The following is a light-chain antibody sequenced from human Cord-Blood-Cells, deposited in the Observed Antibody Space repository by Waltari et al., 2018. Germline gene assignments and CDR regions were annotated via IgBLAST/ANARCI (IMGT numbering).Light chain of an antibody. CDR2: EVS. CDR3: CSYAGSSTYV. V-gene: IGLV2-23*02. CDR1: SSDVGSYNL. Sequence: QSALTQPASVSGSPGQSITISCTGTSSDVGSYNLVSWYQQHPGKAPKLMIYEVSKRPSGVFNRCSGSKSGNTASLTISGLQAEDEADYYCCSYAGSSTYVFGTGTKVTVL. J-gene: IGLJ1*01.